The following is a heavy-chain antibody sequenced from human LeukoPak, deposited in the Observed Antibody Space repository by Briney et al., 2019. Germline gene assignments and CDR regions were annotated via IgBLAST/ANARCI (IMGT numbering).Heavy chain of an antibody. Sequence: PGWSLRLSCAASGFTFSSYWMHWVRQAPGKGLVGVSRINSDGSSTSYADSVKGRFTISTDNAKNTLYLQMNSLRAEDTAVYYCARENYYYYGMDVWGQGTTVTVSS. CDR2: INSDGSST. CDR1: GFTFSSYW. J-gene: IGHJ6*02. CDR3: ARENYYYYGMDV. V-gene: IGHV3-74*01.